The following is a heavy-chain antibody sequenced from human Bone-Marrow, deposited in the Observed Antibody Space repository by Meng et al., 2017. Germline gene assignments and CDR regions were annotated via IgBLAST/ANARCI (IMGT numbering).Heavy chain of an antibody. CDR1: GVSFGSYD. D-gene: IGHD2-8*01. Sequence: VGWGGVLARSGVVLRLSCAACGVSFGSYDMHWVRAAPGTGLVGGSRISSDGTVTTYAHSVHGRFTNSRDNDKNTLYLPITSLGADDTAVYYCARDLHWVFFDYWGQGALVTVSS. CDR2: ISSDGTVT. V-gene: IGHV3-74*01. CDR3: ARDLHWVFFDY. J-gene: IGHJ4*02.